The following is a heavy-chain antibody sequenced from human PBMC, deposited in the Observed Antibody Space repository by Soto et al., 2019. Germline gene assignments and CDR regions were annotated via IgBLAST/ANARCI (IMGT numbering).Heavy chain of an antibody. CDR1: GYSFTNYG. V-gene: IGHV1-3*01. CDR2: INGGNGNT. J-gene: IGHJ3*02. D-gene: IGHD3-10*01. Sequence: QVQFVQSGAEVKKPGASVKVSCKASGYSFTNYGIHWVRQAPGQRLEWMGWINGGNGNTKYSQKFQGRVTITRDTSASTDYMELSSLRSEDTAVYYCARDPWGGAVDAFDIWGQGTMVSVSS. CDR3: ARDPWGGAVDAFDI.